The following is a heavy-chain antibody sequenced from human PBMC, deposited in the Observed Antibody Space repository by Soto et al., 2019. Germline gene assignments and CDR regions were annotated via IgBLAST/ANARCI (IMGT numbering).Heavy chain of an antibody. J-gene: IGHJ6*02. Sequence: QVQLVQSGAEVKKPGASVKVSCKASGYTFTSYDINWVRQATGQGLEWRGWMNPNSGNTGYAQKFRGRVTMTRNTPISTAYKELSSMRSEDTAVYYCARESTGTTSMDVWGQGTTVTVSS. CDR3: ARESTGTTSMDV. CDR2: MNPNSGNT. V-gene: IGHV1-8*01. D-gene: IGHD1-1*01. CDR1: GYTFTSYD.